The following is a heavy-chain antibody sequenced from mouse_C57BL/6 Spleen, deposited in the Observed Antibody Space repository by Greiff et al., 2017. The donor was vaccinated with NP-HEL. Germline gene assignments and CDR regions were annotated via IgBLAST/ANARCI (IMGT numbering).Heavy chain of an antibody. CDR3: ARGGYGHYAMDY. V-gene: IGHV1-80*01. Sequence: VQLQQSGAELVKPGASVKISCKASGYAFSSYWMNWVKQRPGKGLEWIGQLYPGDGDTNYNGKFKGKATLTADKSSSTAYMQLSSLTSEDSAVYFCARGGYGHYAMDYWGQGTSVTVSS. CDR2: LYPGDGDT. J-gene: IGHJ4*01. CDR1: GYAFSSYW. D-gene: IGHD1-1*01.